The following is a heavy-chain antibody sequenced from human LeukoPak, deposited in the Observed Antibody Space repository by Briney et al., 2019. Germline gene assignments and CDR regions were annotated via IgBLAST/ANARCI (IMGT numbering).Heavy chain of an antibody. Sequence: SETLSLTCTVSGGSISSSSYYWGWIRQPPGKGLEWIGSIYYSGSTYYNPSLKSRVTTSVDTSKNQFSLKLSSVTAADTAVYYCARLLGYSSSWYEGYFDYWGQGTLVTVSS. V-gene: IGHV4-39*01. J-gene: IGHJ4*02. D-gene: IGHD6-13*01. CDR1: GGSISSSSYY. CDR2: IYYSGST. CDR3: ARLLGYSSSWYEGYFDY.